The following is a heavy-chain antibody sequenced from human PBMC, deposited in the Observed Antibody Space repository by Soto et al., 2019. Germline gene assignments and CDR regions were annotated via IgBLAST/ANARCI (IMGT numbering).Heavy chain of an antibody. CDR2: ITPLVGTA. CDR1: GGTFSTYG. CDR3: AREADRSWLHLFEY. D-gene: IGHD5-12*01. J-gene: IGHJ4*02. V-gene: IGHV1-69*01. Sequence: QVHLVQSGAEVKKPGSSVKVSCMASGGTFSTYGVSWVRQAPGQGLEWMGGITPLVGTANYAQKFQGRVTIRADESMTTAYMEMRSLRSDDTAVYFCAREADRSWLHLFEYWGQGTLVTVSS.